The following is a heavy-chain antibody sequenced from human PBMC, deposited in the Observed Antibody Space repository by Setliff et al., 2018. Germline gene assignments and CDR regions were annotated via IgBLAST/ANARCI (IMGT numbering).Heavy chain of an antibody. CDR1: GFTFSDYA. J-gene: IGHJ4*02. CDR3: ARTCSGSGCYAGLES. CDR2: IWDDGVKK. D-gene: IGHD2-15*01. Sequence: PGGSLRLSCAASGFTFSDYAMSWVRQAPGKGLEWVAVIWDDGVKKYHADSVKGRFTISRDNSKNTLYLQMNSLRPGDTAVYYCARTCSGSGCYAGLESWGQGTPVTVSS. V-gene: IGHV3-33*08.